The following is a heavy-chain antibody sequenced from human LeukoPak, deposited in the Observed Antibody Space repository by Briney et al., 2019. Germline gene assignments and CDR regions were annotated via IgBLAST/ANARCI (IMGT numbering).Heavy chain of an antibody. CDR2: ISSSSSYT. J-gene: IGHJ4*02. CDR1: GFTFSDYY. D-gene: IGHD6-19*01. V-gene: IGHV3-11*06. Sequence: GGSLRLSCAASGFTFSDYYMSWVRQAPGKGLEWVSYISSSSSYTNYADSVKGRFTISRDNAKNSLYLQMNSLRAEDTAVYYCAGVKGPKRSAGDYWGQGTLVTVSS. CDR3: AGVKGPKRSAGDY.